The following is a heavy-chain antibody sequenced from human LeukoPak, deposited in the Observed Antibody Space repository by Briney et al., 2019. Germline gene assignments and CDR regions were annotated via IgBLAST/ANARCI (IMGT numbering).Heavy chain of an antibody. CDR2: INSDGSST. V-gene: IGHV3-74*01. Sequence: GGSLRLSCAASGFTFSSYWMHWVRQAPGKGLVWVSRINSDGSSTSYADSVKGRFTISRDNVKNTLYLQMNSLGAEDTAVYYCAKTYYHDRSGYVGYWGQGTLVTVSS. J-gene: IGHJ4*02. CDR3: AKTYYHDRSGYVGY. CDR1: GFTFSSYW. D-gene: IGHD3-22*01.